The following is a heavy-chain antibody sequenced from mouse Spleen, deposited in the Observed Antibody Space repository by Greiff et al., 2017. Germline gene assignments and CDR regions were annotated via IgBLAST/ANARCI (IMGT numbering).Heavy chain of an antibody. CDR2: TDPETGGT. Sequence: QVQLQQSGAELVRPGASVTLSCKASGYTFTDYEMHWVKQTPVHGLEWIGATDPETGGTAYNQKFKGKATLTADKSSSTAYMELRSLTSEDSAVYYCTRSPYYGYWYFDVWGAGTTVTVSS. J-gene: IGHJ1*01. CDR1: GYTFTDYE. D-gene: IGHD1-1*01. V-gene: IGHV1-15*01. CDR3: TRSPYYGYWYFDV.